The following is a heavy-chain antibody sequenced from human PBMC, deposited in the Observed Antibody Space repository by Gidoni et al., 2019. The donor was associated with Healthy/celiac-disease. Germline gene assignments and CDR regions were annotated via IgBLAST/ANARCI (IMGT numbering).Heavy chain of an antibody. CDR3: AISGYSGYGLRSGWEWDY. V-gene: IGHV3-23*01. Sequence: EVQLLESGGGLVQPGGSLRLSCAASGFTFSSYAMSWVRQAPGKGLEWVSAISGSGGSTYYADSVKGRFTISRDNSKNTLYLQMNSLRAEDTAVYYCAISGYSGYGLRSGWEWDYWGQGTLVTVSS. CDR2: ISGSGGST. D-gene: IGHD5-12*01. J-gene: IGHJ4*02. CDR1: GFTFSSYA.